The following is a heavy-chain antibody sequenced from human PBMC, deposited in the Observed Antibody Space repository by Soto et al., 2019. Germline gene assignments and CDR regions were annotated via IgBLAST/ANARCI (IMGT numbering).Heavy chain of an antibody. CDR2: IYYSGST. CDR1: GGSISSGGYY. J-gene: IGHJ5*02. V-gene: IGHV4-31*03. Sequence: SETLSLSCPVSGGSISSGGYYWSWIRQHPGKGLEWIGYIYYSGSTYYNPSLKSRVTISVDTSKNQFSLKLSSVTAADTAVYYCARDTEPNWFDPWGQGTLVTAPQ. CDR3: ARDTEPNWFDP. D-gene: IGHD4-4*01.